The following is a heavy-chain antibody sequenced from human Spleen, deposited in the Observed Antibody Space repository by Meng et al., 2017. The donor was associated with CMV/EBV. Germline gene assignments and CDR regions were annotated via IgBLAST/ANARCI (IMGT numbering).Heavy chain of an antibody. CDR3: ASVGSSWSYYYGMDV. CDR2: INPDNGNT. J-gene: IGHJ6*02. CDR1: GYTFSSYD. Sequence: ASVKVSCKTSGYTFSSYDINWVRQATGQGLEWMGWINPDNGNTGYAQKFQGRVTITRNTSGRTAYMELSSLRSEDTAVYYCASVGSSWSYYYGMDVWGQGTTVTVSS. D-gene: IGHD6-13*01. V-gene: IGHV1-8*01.